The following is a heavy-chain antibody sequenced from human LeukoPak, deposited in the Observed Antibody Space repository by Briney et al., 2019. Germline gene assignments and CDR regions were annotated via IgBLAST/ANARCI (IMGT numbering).Heavy chain of an antibody. Sequence: GGSLRLSCAASGFTFTSHWMSWVGQAPGKGLEGVARMNRDGSEKYYVDSVKGRFTISRDNAKTSLYLEMNSLRAEDTAVYYCARDATYCTNGVCYTRLDYWGQGTLVTVSS. CDR3: ARDATYCTNGVCYTRLDY. V-gene: IGHV3-7*01. D-gene: IGHD2-8*01. CDR1: GFTFTSHW. J-gene: IGHJ4*02. CDR2: MNRDGSEK.